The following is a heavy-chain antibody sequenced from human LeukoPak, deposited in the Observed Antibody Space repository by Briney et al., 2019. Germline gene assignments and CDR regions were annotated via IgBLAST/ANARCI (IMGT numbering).Heavy chain of an antibody. CDR2: ISYDGSNK. CDR3: ARAGAYSSSWYFNY. V-gene: IGHV3-30*03. D-gene: IGHD6-13*01. Sequence: PGGSLRLSCAASGFTFSSYGMHWVRQAPGKGLEWVAVISYDGSNKYYADSVKGRFTISRDNSKNTLYLQMNSLRAEDTAVYFCARAGAYSSSWYFNYWGQGTLVTVSS. CDR1: GFTFSSYG. J-gene: IGHJ4*02.